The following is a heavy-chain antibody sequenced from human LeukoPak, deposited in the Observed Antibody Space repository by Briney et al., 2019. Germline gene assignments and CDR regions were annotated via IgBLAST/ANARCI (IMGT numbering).Heavy chain of an antibody. CDR1: GGSISSSSYY. V-gene: IGHV4-39*07. Sequence: SETLSLTCTVSGGSISSSSYYWGWIRQPPGKGLEWIGSIYYSGSTYYNPSLKSRVTISVDTSKNQFSLKLSSVTAADTAVYYCARLRGWSKRTDYWGQGTLVTVSS. CDR3: ARLRGWSKRTDY. CDR2: IYYSGST. J-gene: IGHJ4*02.